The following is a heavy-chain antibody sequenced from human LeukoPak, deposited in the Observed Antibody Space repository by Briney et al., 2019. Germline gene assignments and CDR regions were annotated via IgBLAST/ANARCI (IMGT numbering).Heavy chain of an antibody. D-gene: IGHD6-19*01. CDR2: IIPILGIA. Sequence: SVKVSCKASGGTFSSYAISWVRQAPGQGLEWMGRIIPILGIANYAQKFQGRVTITADKSTSTAYMELSSLRSEDTAVYYCAREGSSPYFDYWGQGTLVTVSS. V-gene: IGHV1-69*04. CDR1: GGTFSSYA. CDR3: AREGSSPYFDY. J-gene: IGHJ4*02.